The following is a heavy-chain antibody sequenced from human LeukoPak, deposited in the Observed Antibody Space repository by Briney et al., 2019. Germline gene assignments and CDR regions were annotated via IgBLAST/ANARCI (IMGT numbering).Heavy chain of an antibody. D-gene: IGHD6-13*01. CDR1: GFTFSSYW. CDR2: INSDGSNT. Sequence: GGSLRLSCAASGFTFSSYWMHWVRQAPGKGLVWVSRINSDGSNTIYEASVKGRFTISRDNAKNTLYLEMNSLRAEDTAVYYCTRGSSWPPLDYWGQGTLVTVSS. J-gene: IGHJ4*02. V-gene: IGHV3-74*01. CDR3: TRGSSWPPLDY.